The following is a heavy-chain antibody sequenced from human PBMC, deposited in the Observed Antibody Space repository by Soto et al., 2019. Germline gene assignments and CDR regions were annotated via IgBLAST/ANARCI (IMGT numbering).Heavy chain of an antibody. D-gene: IGHD3-22*01. CDR3: ARSFYYDSSGYYPLFDY. J-gene: IGHJ4*02. V-gene: IGHV4-59*01. Sequence: SETLSLTCTVSGGSISSYYWSWIRQPPGKGLEWIGYIYYSGSTNYNPSLKCRVTISVDTSKNQFSLKLSSVTAADTAVYYCARSFYYDSSGYYPLFDYWGQGTLVTVSS. CDR2: IYYSGST. CDR1: GGSISSYY.